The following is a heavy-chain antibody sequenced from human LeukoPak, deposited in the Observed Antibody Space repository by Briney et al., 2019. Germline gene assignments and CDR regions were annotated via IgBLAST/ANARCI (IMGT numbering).Heavy chain of an antibody. D-gene: IGHD2-2*02. CDR2: IYHSGST. CDR1: GGSLSSTNW. CDR3: ARHGVVVPAAIPNPYYYYMDV. J-gene: IGHJ6*03. V-gene: IGHV4-4*02. Sequence: SGTLSLTCTVSGGSLSSTNWWSWVRQPPGKGLEWIGEIYHSGSTNYNPSLESRVAMSIDKSKNQFSLRLYSVTAADTAVYYCARHGVVVPAAIPNPYYYYMDVWGKGTTVTVSS.